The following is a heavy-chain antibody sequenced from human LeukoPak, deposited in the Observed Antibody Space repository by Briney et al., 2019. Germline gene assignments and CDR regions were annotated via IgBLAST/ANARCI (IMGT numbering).Heavy chain of an antibody. CDR3: ARDRTYYGSGSYDAFDI. D-gene: IGHD3-10*01. Sequence: GRSLRLSCAASGFTFSNHGMTWVRQAPGKGLEWVSFISGNAGTTYYADSVKGRFTISRDNSKNTLYLQMNSLRAEDTAVYYCARDRTYYGSGSYDAFDIWGQGTMVTVSS. CDR1: GFTFSNHG. J-gene: IGHJ3*02. V-gene: IGHV3-23*01. CDR2: ISGNAGTT.